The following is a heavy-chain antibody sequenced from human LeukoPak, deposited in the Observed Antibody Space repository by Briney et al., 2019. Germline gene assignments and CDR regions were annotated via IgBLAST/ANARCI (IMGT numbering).Heavy chain of an antibody. D-gene: IGHD2-2*01. V-gene: IGHV1-18*01. J-gene: IGHJ4*02. CDR1: GYTFTSYG. CDR3: ARDPLDIVVVPAAMDY. Sequence: GVSVKVSCKASGYTFTSYGISWVRQAPGQGLEWMGWISAYNGNTNYAQKLQGRVTMTTDTSTSTAYMELRSLRSDDTAVYYCARDPLDIVVVPAAMDYWGQGTLVTVSS. CDR2: ISAYNGNT.